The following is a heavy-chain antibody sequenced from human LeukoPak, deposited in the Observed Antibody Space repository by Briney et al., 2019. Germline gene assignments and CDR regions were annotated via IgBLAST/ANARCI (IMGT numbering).Heavy chain of an antibody. CDR1: GGSISSYY. D-gene: IGHD5-12*01. Sequence: SETLSLTCTVSGGSISSYYWSWIRQPPGKGLEWIGYIYYSGSTNYNPSLKSRVTISVDTPKNQFSLKLSSVTAADTAVYYCARVSRVGGYRTTDAVDYWGQGTLVTVSS. J-gene: IGHJ4*02. CDR3: ARVSRVGGYRTTDAVDY. V-gene: IGHV4-59*01. CDR2: IYYSGST.